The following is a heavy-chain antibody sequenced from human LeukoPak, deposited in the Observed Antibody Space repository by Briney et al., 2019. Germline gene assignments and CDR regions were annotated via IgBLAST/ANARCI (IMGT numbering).Heavy chain of an antibody. D-gene: IGHD6-19*01. CDR1: GFTFSSYW. CDR2: INSDGSST. CDR3: ARDMGEGIAVAGSSRDY. J-gene: IGHJ4*02. V-gene: IGHV3-74*01. Sequence: GGSLRLSCAASGFTFSSYWMHWVRQAPGKGLVWVSRINSDGSSTSYADSVKGRFTISRDNAKNTLYLQMNSLRAEDTAVYHCARDMGEGIAVAGSSRDYWGQGTLVTVSS.